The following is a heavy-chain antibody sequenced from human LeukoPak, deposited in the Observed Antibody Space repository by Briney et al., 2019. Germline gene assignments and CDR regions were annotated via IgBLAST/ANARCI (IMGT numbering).Heavy chain of an antibody. V-gene: IGHV4-34*01. CDR3: AKVPYSSSWYYFDY. J-gene: IGHJ4*02. Sequence: PSETLSLTCAVYGGSFSDYFWGWIRQPPGKGLEWIGEINHSGRTYYNPSLKSRVTISVDTSKNQFSLNLSSVTAADTAVYYCAKVPYSSSWYYFDYWGQGTLVTVSS. CDR1: GGSFSDYF. D-gene: IGHD6-13*01. CDR2: INHSGRT.